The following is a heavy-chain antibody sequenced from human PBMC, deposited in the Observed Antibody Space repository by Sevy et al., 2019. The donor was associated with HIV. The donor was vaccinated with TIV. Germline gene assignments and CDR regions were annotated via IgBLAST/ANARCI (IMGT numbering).Heavy chain of an antibody. V-gene: IGHV3-23*01. CDR1: GFTFSSYA. CDR2: ISGSGGST. J-gene: IGHJ4*02. CDR3: AKEGTMIVVVIQYYFDY. Sequence: GGSLRLSCAASGFTFSSYAMSWVRQAPGKGLEWVSAISGSGGSTYYAHSVKGRFTISRDNSKNTLYLQMNSLRAEDTAVYYCAKEGTMIVVVIQYYFDYWGQGTLVTVSS. D-gene: IGHD3-22*01.